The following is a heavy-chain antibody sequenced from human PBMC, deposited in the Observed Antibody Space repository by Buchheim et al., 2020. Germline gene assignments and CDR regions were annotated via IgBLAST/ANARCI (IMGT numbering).Heavy chain of an antibody. CDR3: TTLMKSARLSSDY. CDR1: EFTFTNAW. V-gene: IGHV3-15*01. J-gene: IGHJ4*02. CDR2: IRSSTDGGPT. Sequence: EVQLVESGGDLVKPGESLRLSCAASEFTFTNAWMSWIRQAPGQGLEWVGRIRSSTDGGPTDYAVPVKGRFTISRDDSENTLYLQMNSLKTEDTAVYYCTTLMKSARLSSDYWGQGTL. D-gene: IGHD6-6*01.